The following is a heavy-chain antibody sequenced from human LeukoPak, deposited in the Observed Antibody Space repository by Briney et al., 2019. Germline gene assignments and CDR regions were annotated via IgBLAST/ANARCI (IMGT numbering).Heavy chain of an antibody. CDR1: GFTFSSYA. CDR2: ISGSGGST. V-gene: IGHV3-23*01. J-gene: IGHJ3*02. Sequence: GGSLRLSCAASGFTFSSYAMSWVRQAPGKGLEWVSAISGSGGSTYYADSVKGRFTISRDNSKNTLYLQMNSLRAEDTAVYYCAXALXXRXXFLEWLLSNAFDIWGQGTMVTVSS. D-gene: IGHD3-3*01. CDR3: AXALXXRXXFLEWLLSNAFDI.